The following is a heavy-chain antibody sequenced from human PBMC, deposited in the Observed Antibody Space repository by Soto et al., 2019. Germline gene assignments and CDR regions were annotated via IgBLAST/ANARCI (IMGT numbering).Heavy chain of an antibody. CDR2: INPSGSST. Sequence: ASVKVSCKASGYTFSNYYMHWVRQAPGQGLEWMGVINPSGSSTSYAQKFLGRVTMTRDTSTSTAYMELSTLKSEDTAVYYCARVGSFIVVAGTDYFDSWGQGTLVTVSS. D-gene: IGHD2-15*01. CDR1: GYTFSNYY. V-gene: IGHV1-46*01. CDR3: ARVGSFIVVAGTDYFDS. J-gene: IGHJ4*02.